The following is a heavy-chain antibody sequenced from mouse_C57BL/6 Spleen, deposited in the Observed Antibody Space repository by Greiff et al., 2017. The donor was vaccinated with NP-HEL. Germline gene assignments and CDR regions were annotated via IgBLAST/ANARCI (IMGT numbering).Heavy chain of an antibody. CDR1: GYTFTSYW. D-gene: IGHD1-1*01. J-gene: IGHJ4*01. CDR3: ARRAGYYGSSDYAMDY. CDR2: INPSNGGT. Sequence: QVQLQQPGTELVKPGASVKLSCKASGYTFTSYWMHWVKQRPGQGLEWIGNINPSNGGTNYNEKFKSKATLTVDKSSSTAYMQFSSLTSEDSAIYYCARRAGYYGSSDYAMDYWGQGTSVTVSS. V-gene: IGHV1-53*01.